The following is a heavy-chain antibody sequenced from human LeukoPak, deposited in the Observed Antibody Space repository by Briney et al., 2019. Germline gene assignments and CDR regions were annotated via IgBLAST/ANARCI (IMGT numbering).Heavy chain of an antibody. D-gene: IGHD2-2*01. CDR1: GGSISSSSYY. J-gene: IGHJ4*02. CDR3: ASLNVVVPAAILFDY. Sequence: PSETLSLTCTVSGGSISSSSYYWGWIRQPPGKGLEWIGSIYYSGSTYYNPSLKSRVTISVDTSKNQLSLKLSSVTAADTAVYYCASLNVVVPAAILFDYWGQGTLVTVSS. V-gene: IGHV4-39*01. CDR2: IYYSGST.